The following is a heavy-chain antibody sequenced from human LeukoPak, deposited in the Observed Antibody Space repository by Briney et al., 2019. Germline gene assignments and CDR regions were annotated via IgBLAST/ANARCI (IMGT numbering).Heavy chain of an antibody. CDR3: ARPYYYDSRIDP. CDR2: MYYSGST. Sequence: PSETLSLTCTVAGGSISSGDYYWSWIRQPPGKGLEWIGYMYYSGSTYYNPSLKSRVTISIDTSKNQFSLKLTSVTAADTAVYYCARPYYYDSRIDPWGQGTLVIVSP. J-gene: IGHJ5*02. CDR1: GGSISSGDYY. V-gene: IGHV4-30-4*01. D-gene: IGHD3-22*01.